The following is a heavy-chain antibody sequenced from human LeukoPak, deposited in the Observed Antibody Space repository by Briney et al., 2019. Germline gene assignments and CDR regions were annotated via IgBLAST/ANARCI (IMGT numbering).Heavy chain of an antibody. J-gene: IGHJ4*02. Sequence: ASETLSLTCAVYGGSFSGYYWSWIRQPPGKGLEWIGEITHNGSTSYNPSLKGRVTISVDTSKNQFSLQLSSVTAADTAVYYCRRVAHSSSWYFFDSWGQGTLVTVSS. CDR3: RRVAHSSSWYFFDS. D-gene: IGHD6-13*01. V-gene: IGHV4-34*01. CDR1: GGSFSGYY. CDR2: ITHNGST.